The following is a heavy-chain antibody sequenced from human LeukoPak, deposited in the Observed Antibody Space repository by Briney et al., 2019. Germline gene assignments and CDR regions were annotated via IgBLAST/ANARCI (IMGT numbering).Heavy chain of an antibody. CDR3: ARWFTGGAAAGTRRFDP. CDR1: GGSISSGDYY. Sequence: PSQTLSLTCTVSGGSISSGDYYWSWIRQPPGKGLEWIGYIYYSGSTNYDPSLKSRVTISVDTSKNQFSLKLSSVTAADTAVYYCARWFTGGAAAGTRRFDPWGQGTLVTVSS. J-gene: IGHJ5*02. V-gene: IGHV4-61*08. D-gene: IGHD6-13*01. CDR2: IYYSGST.